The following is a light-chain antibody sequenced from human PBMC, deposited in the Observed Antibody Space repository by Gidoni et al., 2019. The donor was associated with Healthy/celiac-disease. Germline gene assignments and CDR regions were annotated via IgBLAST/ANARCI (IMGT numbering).Light chain of an antibody. CDR1: QRFSSN. V-gene: IGKV3-15*01. J-gene: IGKJ3*01. CDR3: QQYNNWPFT. CDR2: GAS. Sequence: EIVMTQSPATLSVSPGERATLSCRASQRFSSNLAWYQQKPGQAPRLLIYGASTRATGIPARFSGSGSGTEFTLTISSLQSEDFAVYYCQQYNNWPFTFXPXTKVDI.